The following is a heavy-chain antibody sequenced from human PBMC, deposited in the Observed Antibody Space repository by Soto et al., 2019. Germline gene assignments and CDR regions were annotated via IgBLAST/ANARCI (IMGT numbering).Heavy chain of an antibody. V-gene: IGHV1-18*04. CDR2: ISAYNGNT. J-gene: IGHJ6*02. D-gene: IGHD6-13*01. Sequence: ASVKVSCKASGYTFTSYGISWVRQAPGQGLEWMGWISAYNGNTNYAQKLQGRVTMTTDTSTSTAYMELRSLRSDDTAVYYCAIEQQLARGLYYGMDVWGQGTTVTVSS. CDR3: AIEQQLARGLYYGMDV. CDR1: GYTFTSYG.